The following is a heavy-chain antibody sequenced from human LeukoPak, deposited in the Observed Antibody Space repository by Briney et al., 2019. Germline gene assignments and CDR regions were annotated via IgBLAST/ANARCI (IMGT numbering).Heavy chain of an antibody. D-gene: IGHD6-19*01. CDR2: INPNSGGT. V-gene: IGHV1-2*02. CDR3: ASVVDIAVAGKTDY. J-gene: IGHJ4*02. Sequence: ASVNVSCKASGYTFTGYYMHWVRQAPGQGLEWMGWINPNSGGTNYAQKFQGRVTMTRDTSISTAYMELSRLRSDDTAVYYCASVVDIAVAGKTDYWGQGTLVTVSS. CDR1: GYTFTGYY.